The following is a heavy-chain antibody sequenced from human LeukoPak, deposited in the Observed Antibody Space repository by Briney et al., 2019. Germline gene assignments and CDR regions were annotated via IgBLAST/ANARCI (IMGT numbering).Heavy chain of an antibody. V-gene: IGHV3-33*01. D-gene: IGHD1/OR15-1a*01. J-gene: IGHJ4*02. CDR3: GREGSSRTIDY. CDR2: ILYDGSQR. CDR1: GFTYRSFG. Sequence: QTGGSLRLSCIVSGFTYRSFGMHWVRQAPGKGLEWVAVILYDGSQRYYAESVKGRFTVSKDNSRNTLHLQMDSLRTDDTAVYYCGREGSSRTIDYWGQGTLVRVSS.